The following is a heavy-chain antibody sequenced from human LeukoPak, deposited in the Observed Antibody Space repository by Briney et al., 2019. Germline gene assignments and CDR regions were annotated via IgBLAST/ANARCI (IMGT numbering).Heavy chain of an antibody. Sequence: SETLSLTCAVYGGSFSGYYWSWIRKPPGKGLEWIGEINHSGSTNYNPSLKSRVTISVDTSKNQFSLKLSSVTAADTAVYYCARLRRLLWFGELSPFDYWGQGTLVTVSS. CDR2: INHSGST. CDR3: ARLRRLLWFGELSPFDY. V-gene: IGHV4-34*01. J-gene: IGHJ4*02. D-gene: IGHD3-10*01. CDR1: GGSFSGYY.